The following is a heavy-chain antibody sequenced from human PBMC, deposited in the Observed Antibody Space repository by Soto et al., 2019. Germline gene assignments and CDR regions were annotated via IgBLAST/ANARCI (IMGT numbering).Heavy chain of an antibody. D-gene: IGHD2-21*02. CDR3: ARARRLRNRNAFNI. V-gene: IGHV4-39*01. CDR1: GASISTTNYY. Sequence: QLQVQESGPGLVKPSETLSLTCSVSGASISTTNYYWGWFRQPPGKGLEWIGSIHYSEPIHYNPSLMGRVTISIDTSQNQVTLNLNSVTAADSAVYYCARARRLRNRNAFNIWGQGTVVTVSS. CDR2: IHYSEPI. J-gene: IGHJ3*02.